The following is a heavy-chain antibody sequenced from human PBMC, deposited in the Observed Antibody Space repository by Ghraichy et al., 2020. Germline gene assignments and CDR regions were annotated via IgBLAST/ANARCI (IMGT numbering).Heavy chain of an antibody. Sequence: SQTLSLTCTVSGGSISSSSYYWGWIRQPPGKGLEWIGSIYYNESTYYNPSLKSRVTISVDTSKNQFSLKLSSVTAADTPEYYCARQLVTGIKGRGPFDIWGQGTMVTVSS. CDR2: IYYNEST. V-gene: IGHV4-39*01. D-gene: IGHD1-20*01. CDR1: GGSISSSSYY. J-gene: IGHJ3*02. CDR3: ARQLVTGIKGRGPFDI.